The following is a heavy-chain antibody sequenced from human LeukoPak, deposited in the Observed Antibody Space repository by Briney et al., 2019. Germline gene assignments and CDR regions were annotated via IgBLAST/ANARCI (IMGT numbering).Heavy chain of an antibody. V-gene: IGHV3-20*04. J-gene: IGHJ3*02. Sequence: GGSLRLSCAASGFPFSSYSMNWVRQAPGKGLEWVSGINWNGGSTGYADSVKGRFTISRDNAKNSLYLQMNSLRAEDTALYYCARDGLKIFGGYDAFDIWGQGTMVTVSS. D-gene: IGHD3-3*01. CDR1: GFPFSSYS. CDR3: ARDGLKIFGGYDAFDI. CDR2: INWNGGST.